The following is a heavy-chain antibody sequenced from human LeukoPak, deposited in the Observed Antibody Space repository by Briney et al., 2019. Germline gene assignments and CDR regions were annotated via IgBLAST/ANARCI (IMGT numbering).Heavy chain of an antibody. Sequence: SETLSLTCAVYGGSFSGYYWSWIRQPPGKGLEWIGSIYYSGSTYYNPSLKSRVTISVDTSKNQFSLKLSSVTAADTAVYYCARQGPTYYYDSSGYYFVYWGQGTLVTVSS. CDR1: GGSFSGYY. CDR2: IYYSGST. J-gene: IGHJ4*02. CDR3: ARQGPTYYYDSSGYYFVY. V-gene: IGHV4-34*01. D-gene: IGHD3-22*01.